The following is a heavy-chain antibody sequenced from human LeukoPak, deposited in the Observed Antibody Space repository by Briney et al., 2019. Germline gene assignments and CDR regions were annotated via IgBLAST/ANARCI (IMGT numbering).Heavy chain of an antibody. V-gene: IGHV4-38-2*02. CDR3: ARSASRATGYYNWFDS. Sequence: MSSETLSLTCTVSGYSISNGYYWGWIRQSPGKGLEWIGSIYYSGSTYCNSSLKSRVTMSVDTSKNQFSLKLSSVTAADTAVYYCARSASRATGYYNWFDSWGQGTLVTVSS. CDR2: IYYSGST. J-gene: IGHJ5*01. CDR1: GYSISNGYY. D-gene: IGHD3-9*01.